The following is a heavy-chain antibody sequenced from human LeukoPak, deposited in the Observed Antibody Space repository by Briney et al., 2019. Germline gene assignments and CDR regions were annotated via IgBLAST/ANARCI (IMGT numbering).Heavy chain of an antibody. V-gene: IGHV1-69*13. D-gene: IGHD2-15*01. CDR3: ARDRGCSGGSCYLYYYYGMDV. Sequence: GASVKASCKASGGTFSSYAISWVRQAPGQGLEWMGGIIPIFGTANYAQKFQGRVTITADESTSTAYMELSSLRSEDTAVYYCARDRGCSGGSCYLYYYYGMDVWGQGTTVTVSS. CDR1: GGTFSSYA. J-gene: IGHJ6*02. CDR2: IIPIFGTA.